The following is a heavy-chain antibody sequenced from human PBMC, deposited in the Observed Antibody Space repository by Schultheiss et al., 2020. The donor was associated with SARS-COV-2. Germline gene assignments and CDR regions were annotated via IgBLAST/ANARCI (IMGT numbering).Heavy chain of an antibody. J-gene: IGHJ4*02. Sequence: GESLKISCAASGSTFSSYAMSWVRQAPGKGLEWVSYISSSSSTIYYADSVKGRFTISRDNAKNSLYLQMNSLRDEDTAVYYCARWGYDSSGYYYSFDYWGQGTLVTVSS. V-gene: IGHV3-48*02. D-gene: IGHD3-22*01. CDR3: ARWGYDSSGYYYSFDY. CDR2: ISSSSSTI. CDR1: GSTFSSYA.